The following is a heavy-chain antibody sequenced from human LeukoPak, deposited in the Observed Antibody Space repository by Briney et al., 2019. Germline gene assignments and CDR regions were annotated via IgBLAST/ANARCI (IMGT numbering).Heavy chain of an antibody. CDR1: GYTFTSYG. D-gene: IGHD3-10*01. J-gene: IGHJ4*02. CDR2: ISAYNGNT. V-gene: IGHV1-18*01. CDR3: ARDDDITMVRGERSDFDY. Sequence: ASVKVSCKASGYTFTSYGTSWVRQAPGQGLEWMGWISAYNGNTNYAQKLQGRVTMTTDTSTSTAYMELRSLRSDDTAVYYCARDDDITMVRGERSDFDYWGRGTLVTVSS.